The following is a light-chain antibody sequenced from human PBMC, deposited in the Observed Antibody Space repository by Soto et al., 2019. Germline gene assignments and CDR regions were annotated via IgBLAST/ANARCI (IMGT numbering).Light chain of an antibody. CDR3: QQYGSSPRIT. J-gene: IGKJ5*01. CDR1: QSISSNS. Sequence: EMVLTQSPGTLSLSPGERATLSCSASQSISSNSLAWYQQKPGQAPRLFIYGASSRATGIPDRFSGSGSGTHFTLTISRLEPEDFALYYCQQYGSSPRITFGQGTRLEIK. V-gene: IGKV3-20*01. CDR2: GAS.